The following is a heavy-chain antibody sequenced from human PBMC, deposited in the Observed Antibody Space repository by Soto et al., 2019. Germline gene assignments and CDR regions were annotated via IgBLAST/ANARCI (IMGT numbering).Heavy chain of an antibody. Sequence: EVQLVESGGGLVQPGGSLRLSCVGFGFTFTNHHMTWVRQAPGKGLEWVANINVDGTEKYYVDSVKGRFTISRDNAYSSVSLQMNSLRADDTGTYYCGRARAVALWGQGTLVIVSS. J-gene: IGHJ4*02. D-gene: IGHD6-19*01. V-gene: IGHV3-7*05. CDR3: GRARAVAL. CDR1: GFTFTNHH. CDR2: INVDGTEK.